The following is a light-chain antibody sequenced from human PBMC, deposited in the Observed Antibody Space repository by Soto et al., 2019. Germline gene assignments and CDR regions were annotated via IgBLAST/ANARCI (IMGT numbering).Light chain of an antibody. CDR2: GNN. Sequence: QSVLTQPPSASGTPGQTISISCSGGSSNIGINTVNLYEHLPGTAPRLLIYGNNQRPSGVPDRFSGSKSGTSASLATSGLQSEDEGHYYCATWDDSLDVHVFGTGTKVTVL. CDR3: ATWDDSLDVHV. V-gene: IGLV1-44*01. CDR1: SSNIGINT. J-gene: IGLJ1*01.